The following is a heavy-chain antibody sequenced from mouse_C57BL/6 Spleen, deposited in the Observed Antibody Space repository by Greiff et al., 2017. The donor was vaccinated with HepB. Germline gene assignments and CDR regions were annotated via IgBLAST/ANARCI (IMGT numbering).Heavy chain of an antibody. V-gene: IGHV1-4*01. Sequence: QVQLQQSGAELARPGASVKMSCKASGYTFTSYTMHWVKQRPGQGLEWIGYINPSSGYTKYNQKFKDKATLTADKSSSTAYMQLSSLTSEDAAVYYYARGADSNSPGFAYWGQGTLVTVSA. CDR1: GYTFTSYT. D-gene: IGHD2-5*01. CDR2: INPSSGYT. J-gene: IGHJ3*01. CDR3: ARGADSNSPGFAY.